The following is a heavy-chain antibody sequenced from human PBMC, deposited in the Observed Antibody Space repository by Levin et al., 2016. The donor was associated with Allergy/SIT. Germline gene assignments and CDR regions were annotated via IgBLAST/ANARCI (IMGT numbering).Heavy chain of an antibody. D-gene: IGHD3-10*01. CDR2: IRHDGSND. J-gene: IGHJ4*02. CDR3: ANDGPGSSFEH. Sequence: GGSLRLSCAASGFMFSTSGMHWVRQAPGKGLEWVAFIRHDGSNDQYADSVTGRFTISRDDSKNTVYLQMNSLTAEDTALYYCANDGPGSSFEHWGQGAPVTVSS. CDR1: GFMFSTSG. V-gene: IGHV3-30*02.